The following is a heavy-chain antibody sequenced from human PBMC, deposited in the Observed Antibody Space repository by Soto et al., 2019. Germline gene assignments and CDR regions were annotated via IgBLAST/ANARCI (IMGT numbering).Heavy chain of an antibody. CDR1: GGSISTGGYY. CDR2: NYYSGST. Sequence: QVQLQESGPGLVKPSQTLSLTCTVSGGSISTGGYYWTWIRRHPGKGLEWFGYNYYSGSTYYNPFLKGRITISVDTSKNQFSLKLSSVTAADTAVYYCARALSVTLFDNGGQGTLVTVSS. CDR3: ARALSVTLFDN. J-gene: IGHJ4*02. V-gene: IGHV4-31*03. D-gene: IGHD4-17*01.